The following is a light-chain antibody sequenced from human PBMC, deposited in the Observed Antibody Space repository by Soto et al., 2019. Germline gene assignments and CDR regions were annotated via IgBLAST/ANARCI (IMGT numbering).Light chain of an antibody. V-gene: IGKV1-5*03. CDR3: QHYSGDRAT. Sequence: DILLTQSPSTLSASVGARFPISCRARQSINKWLAWYPHKPGKAPNRLIYEVSTLHSGVPSRFSGSGSGTEFTLTISSLRPDDFATYYCQHYSGDRATFGQGTKVDI. CDR1: QSINKW. CDR2: EVS. J-gene: IGKJ1*01.